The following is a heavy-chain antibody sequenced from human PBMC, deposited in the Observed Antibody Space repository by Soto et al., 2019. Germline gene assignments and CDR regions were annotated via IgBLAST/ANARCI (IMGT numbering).Heavy chain of an antibody. D-gene: IGHD2-15*01. V-gene: IGHV3-21*01. CDR2: ISSSSSYI. J-gene: IGHJ5*02. CDR3: ARSRRVVAATPSWFDP. Sequence: SGGSLRLSCAASGFTFSSYSMNWVRQAPGKGLEWVSSISSSSSYIYYADSVKGRFTISRDNAKNSLYLQMNSLRAEDTAVYYCARSRRVVAATPSWFDPWGQGTLVTVSS. CDR1: GFTFSSYS.